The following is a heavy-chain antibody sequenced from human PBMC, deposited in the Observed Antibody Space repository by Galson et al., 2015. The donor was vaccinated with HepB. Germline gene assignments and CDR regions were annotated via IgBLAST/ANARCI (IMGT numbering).Heavy chain of an antibody. CDR2: ISAYNGNT. J-gene: IGHJ6*02. CDR3: ARGNYDSSGYYSYYYGMDV. D-gene: IGHD3-22*01. Sequence: SVKVSCKASGYTFTSYGISWVRQAPGQGLEWMGWISAYNGNTNYAQKLQGRVTMTTDTSTSTAYMELRSLRSDDTAVYYCARGNYDSSGYYSYYYGMDVWGQGTTVTVSS. V-gene: IGHV1-18*01. CDR1: GYTFTSYG.